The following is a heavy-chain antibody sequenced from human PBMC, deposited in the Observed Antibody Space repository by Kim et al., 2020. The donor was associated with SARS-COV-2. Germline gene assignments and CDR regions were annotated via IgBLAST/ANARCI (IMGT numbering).Heavy chain of an antibody. V-gene: IGHV4-59*13. CDR2: IYYSGST. D-gene: IGHD2-2*01. J-gene: IGHJ6*02. CDR3: ARVSPYCSSTSCYFGYYYYGMDV. CDR1: GGSISSYY. Sequence: SETLSLTCTVSGGSISSYYWSWIRQPPGKGLEWIGYIYYSGSTNYNPSLKSRVTISVDTSKNQFSLKLSSVTAADTAVYYCARVSPYCSSTSCYFGYYYYGMDVWGQGTTVTVSS.